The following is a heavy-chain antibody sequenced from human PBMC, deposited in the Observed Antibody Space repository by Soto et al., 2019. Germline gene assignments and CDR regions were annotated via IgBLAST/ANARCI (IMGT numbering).Heavy chain of an antibody. D-gene: IGHD1-26*01. CDR1: GDSLSSYY. V-gene: IGHV4-59*01. CDR2: MFHTGST. J-gene: IGHJ4*02. CDR3: ATYTGNYFVH. Sequence: SETLSLTCTVSGDSLSSYYWSWIRQPPGKGLEWIGFMFHTGSTNYNPSLKSRVTISVDTSKNYFSLKMTSVTAADTAVYYCATYTGNYFVHWGRGTLVTVSS.